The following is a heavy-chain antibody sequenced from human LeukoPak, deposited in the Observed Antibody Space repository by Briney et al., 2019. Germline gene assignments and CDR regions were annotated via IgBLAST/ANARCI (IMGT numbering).Heavy chain of an antibody. Sequence: SETLSLTCSVSVDSVTSPSYFWGWIRQPPGGGLEWIGSIYYRGTTHYNPSLKSRVAISTDMSKNEFSLRLSSVTAADTALYYCASAYCSSTTCPFDSWGQGTLVTVSS. D-gene: IGHD2-2*01. CDR3: ASAYCSSTTCPFDS. CDR1: VDSVTSPSYF. V-gene: IGHV4-39*01. CDR2: IYYRGTT. J-gene: IGHJ4*02.